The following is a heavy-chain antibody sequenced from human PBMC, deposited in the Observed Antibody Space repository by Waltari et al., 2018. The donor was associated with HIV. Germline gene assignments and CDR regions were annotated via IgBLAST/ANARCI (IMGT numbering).Heavy chain of an antibody. Sequence: QVQLVQSGAEVKKPGASVKVSCKASGYTFNGYYMNWQRQAPGQGLEWMGRINPNSGATKYAQNFQGRVTMTSDTSISTAYMELNRLTSDDTAVYYCARESGYSSSWMYRWFDPWGQGTLVTVSS. V-gene: IGHV1-2*06. CDR3: ARESGYSSSWMYRWFDP. CDR1: GYTFNGYY. CDR2: INPNSGAT. J-gene: IGHJ5*02. D-gene: IGHD6-13*01.